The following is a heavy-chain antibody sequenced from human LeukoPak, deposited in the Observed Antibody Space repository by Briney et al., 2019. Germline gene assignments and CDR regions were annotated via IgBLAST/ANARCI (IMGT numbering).Heavy chain of an antibody. CDR1: GYTFTDHH. V-gene: IGHV1-2*02. CDR2: IHPNSGDT. Sequence: GASVKVSCKASGYTFTDHHMHWVRQAPGQGLEWMGWIHPNSGDTNCAQKFQGRVTMTRDTSISTAYMELSRLRSDDTAVYYCARGTFDPWGQGTLVTVSS. J-gene: IGHJ5*02. CDR3: ARGTFDP.